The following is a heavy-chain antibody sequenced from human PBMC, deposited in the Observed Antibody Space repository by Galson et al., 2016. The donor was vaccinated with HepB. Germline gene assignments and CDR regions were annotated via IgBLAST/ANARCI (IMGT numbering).Heavy chain of an antibody. V-gene: IGHV1-18*01. CDR2: ISALNGDT. D-gene: IGHD5-12*01. J-gene: IGHJ4*02. CDR3: ARAPPDFYPISGYKLLL. CDR1: GYNFTSLG. Sequence: SVKVSCKASGYNFTSLGFAWVRQAPGQGLEWMGWISALNGDTDYAQKVQGRLIMTTATSTTTAHMELTSLTSDDTAVYYCARAPPDFYPISGYKLLLWGQGTQVTVSS.